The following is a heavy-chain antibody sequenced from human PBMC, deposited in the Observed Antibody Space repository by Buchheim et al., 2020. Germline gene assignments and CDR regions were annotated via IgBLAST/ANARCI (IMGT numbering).Heavy chain of an antibody. J-gene: IGHJ4*02. V-gene: IGHV4-30-4*01. D-gene: IGHD2-2*01. CDR3: ARTIYCSSTSYQPGMDYFDY. CDR2: IYYSGST. CDR1: GGSISSGDYY. Sequence: QVQLQESGPGLVKPSQTLSLTCTVSGGSISSGDYYWSWIRQPPGKGLEWIGYIYYSGSTYYNPSLKTRVTISVDTSKNQFSLKLNSVTAADTAVYYCARTIYCSSTSYQPGMDYFDYWGQGTL.